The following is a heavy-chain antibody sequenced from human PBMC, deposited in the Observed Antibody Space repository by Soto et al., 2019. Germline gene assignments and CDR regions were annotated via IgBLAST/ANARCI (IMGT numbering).Heavy chain of an antibody. CDR1: GFTFSSYG. V-gene: IGHV3-30*18. D-gene: IGHD6-19*01. CDR2: ISYDGSNK. CDR3: AKDAVAGNIDY. J-gene: IGHJ4*02. Sequence: QVLLVESGGGVVQPGRSLRLSCAASGFTFSSYGMHWVRQAPGKGLEWVAVISYDGSNKYYADSVKGRFTISRDNSKNTLYLQMNSLRAEDTAVYYCAKDAVAGNIDYWGQGTLVTVSS.